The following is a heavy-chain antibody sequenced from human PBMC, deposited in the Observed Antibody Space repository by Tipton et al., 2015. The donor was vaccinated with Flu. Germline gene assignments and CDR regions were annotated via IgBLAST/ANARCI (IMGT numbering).Heavy chain of an antibody. Sequence: SLRLSCAASGFTFSSYGMNWVRQAPGKGLEWVSYISSSSSTIYYADSVKGRFTISRDNAKNSLYLQMNSLRAEDTAVYYCARVITIFGVAQFDYWGQGTLVTVSS. V-gene: IGHV3-48*04. CDR1: GFTFSSYG. J-gene: IGHJ4*02. CDR2: ISSSSSTI. CDR3: ARVITIFGVAQFDY. D-gene: IGHD3-3*01.